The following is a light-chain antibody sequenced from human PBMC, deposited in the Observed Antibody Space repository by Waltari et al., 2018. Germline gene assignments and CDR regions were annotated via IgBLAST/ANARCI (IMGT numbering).Light chain of an antibody. J-gene: IGKJ1*01. Sequence: LTQSPGTLSVSPGARATLPCRASQNIGTYLVWYQQKPGQAPRLLMYAASRRATGIPDRFSGSGSGTDFSLTITRLEPEDFAVYYCQNHERLPATFGQGTKVEIK. V-gene: IGKV3-20*01. CDR2: AAS. CDR1: QNIGTY. CDR3: QNHERLPAT.